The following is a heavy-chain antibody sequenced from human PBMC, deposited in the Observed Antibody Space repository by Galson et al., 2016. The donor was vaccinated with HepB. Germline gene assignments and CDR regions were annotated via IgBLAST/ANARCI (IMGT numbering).Heavy chain of an antibody. D-gene: IGHD6-19*01. Sequence: TLSLTCTVSGASISSGDYYWNWLRQHPGKGLEWIGYINYSGSTYYNPSLESRVTISVDTSKNQFSPKLRSMTAADTAVYYCARDSSGWDAFDIWGQGTMVTVSS. CDR3: ARDSSGWDAFDI. V-gene: IGHV4-31*03. J-gene: IGHJ3*02. CDR1: GASISSGDYY. CDR2: INYSGST.